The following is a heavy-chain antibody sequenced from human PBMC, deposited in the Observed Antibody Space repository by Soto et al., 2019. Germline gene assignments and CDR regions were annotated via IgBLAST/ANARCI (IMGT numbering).Heavy chain of an antibody. D-gene: IGHD6-13*01. CDR1: GFTFSSYS. J-gene: IGHJ4*02. CDR2: IGSSSSYI. V-gene: IGHV3-21*01. CDR3: ARDSFGYSSSWVTGASY. Sequence: EVQLVESGGGLVKPGGSLRLSCAASGFTFSSYSMNWVRQAPGKGLEWVSSIGSSSSYIYYADSVKGRFTISRDNAKNSLYLQMNSLRAEDTAVYYCARDSFGYSSSWVTGASYWGQGTLVTVSS.